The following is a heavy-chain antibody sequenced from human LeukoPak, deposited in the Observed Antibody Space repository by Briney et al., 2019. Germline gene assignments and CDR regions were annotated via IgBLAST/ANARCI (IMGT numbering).Heavy chain of an antibody. CDR3: TRRRNYLSHFDY. J-gene: IGHJ4*02. CDR1: GGSFSGYY. Sequence: SETLSLTGTVYGGSFSGYYWSWIRQPPGKGLEWIGEINHSGSTNYNPSLKSRVTISVDTSKNQFSLKLSSVTAADTAVYYCTRRRNYLSHFDYWGQGTLVTVSS. CDR2: INHSGST. D-gene: IGHD1-7*01. V-gene: IGHV4-34*01.